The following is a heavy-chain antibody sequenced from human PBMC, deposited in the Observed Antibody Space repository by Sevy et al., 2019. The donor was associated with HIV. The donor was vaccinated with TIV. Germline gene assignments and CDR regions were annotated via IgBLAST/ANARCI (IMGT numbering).Heavy chain of an antibody. CDR2: IFPGDSDT. CDR1: GYSFTTYW. D-gene: IGHD1-26*01. J-gene: IGHJ6*02. V-gene: IGHV5-51*01. CDR3: AKARGIPHYYYGMDV. Sequence: GESLKISCKGSGYSFTTYWIGWVRHMPGQGLEWMGIIFPGDSDTTYSPSCQGQVTISADNSISIAYLQWSSLKASDTAMYYCAKARGIPHYYYGMDVWGQGTTVTVSS.